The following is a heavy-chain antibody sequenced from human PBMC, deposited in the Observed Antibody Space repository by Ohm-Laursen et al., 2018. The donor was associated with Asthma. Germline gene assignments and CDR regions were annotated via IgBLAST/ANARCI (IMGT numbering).Heavy chain of an antibody. Sequence: LSLTCSVSGGSISSANYFWSWIRQPPGKGLEGMGYIDHSGAAYYNPSLKSRVNLSVDTSKNQFSLRLSSVTAADTAVYYCARGHGNFDYWGQGTLVTVSS. D-gene: IGHD4-17*01. CDR3: ARGHGNFDY. CDR1: GGSISSANYF. CDR2: IDHSGAA. V-gene: IGHV4-31*03. J-gene: IGHJ4*02.